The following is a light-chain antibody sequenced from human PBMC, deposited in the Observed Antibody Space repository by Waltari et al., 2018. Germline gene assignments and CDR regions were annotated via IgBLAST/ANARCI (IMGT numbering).Light chain of an antibody. Sequence: QSALTQPRSVSGSPGQSVTISCTGTRSDVGGYNYVSWYQQLPGKAPKLMIYDVSKRPSGVPDRFSGSKSGNTASLTISGLQAEDEADYYCCSYAGSYTFDVVFGGGTKLTVL. CDR3: CSYAGSYTFDVV. V-gene: IGLV2-11*01. J-gene: IGLJ2*01. CDR1: RSDVGGYNY. CDR2: DVS.